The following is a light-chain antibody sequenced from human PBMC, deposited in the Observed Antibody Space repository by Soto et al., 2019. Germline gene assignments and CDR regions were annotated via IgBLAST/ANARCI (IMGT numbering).Light chain of an antibody. CDR1: QSFSANY. V-gene: IGKV3-20*01. Sequence: EIVLTQSPGTLSLSPGERATLSCRASQSFSANYLAWYQQKPGQAPTLLISGASTRATGIPDRFSGSGSGTDFTLTISRLEPEDFAVYYCQQYGGSPPYTFGQGTKLENK. CDR2: GAS. CDR3: QQYGGSPPYT. J-gene: IGKJ2*01.